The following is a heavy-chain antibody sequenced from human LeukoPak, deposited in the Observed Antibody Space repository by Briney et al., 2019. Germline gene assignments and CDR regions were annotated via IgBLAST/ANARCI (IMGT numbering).Heavy chain of an antibody. V-gene: IGHV4-34*01. Sequence: PSETLSLTCAVYGGSFSGYYWSWIRQPPGKGLEWIGEINHSGSTNYNPSLKSRVTISVDTSKNQFSLKLSSVTAADTAVYYCARSRASSITIFGVAAHWFDPWGQGTLVTVSS. D-gene: IGHD3-3*01. CDR3: ARSRASSITIFGVAAHWFDP. CDR2: INHSGST. J-gene: IGHJ5*02. CDR1: GGSFSGYY.